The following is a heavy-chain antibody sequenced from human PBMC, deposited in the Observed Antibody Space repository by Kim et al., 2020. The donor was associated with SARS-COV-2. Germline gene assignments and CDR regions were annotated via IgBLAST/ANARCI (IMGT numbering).Heavy chain of an antibody. CDR3: ARDSSSWPPKDY. CDR2: IYSGGST. V-gene: IGHV3-66*01. J-gene: IGHJ4*02. CDR1: GFTVSSNY. D-gene: IGHD6-13*01. Sequence: GGSLRLSCAASGFTVSSNYMSWVRQAPGKGLEWVSVIYSGGSTYYADSVKGRFTISRDNSKNTLYLQMNSLRAEDTAVYYCARDSSSWPPKDYWGQGTLVTVSS.